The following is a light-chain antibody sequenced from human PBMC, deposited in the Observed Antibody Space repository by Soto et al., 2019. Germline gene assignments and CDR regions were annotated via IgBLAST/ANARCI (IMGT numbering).Light chain of an antibody. J-gene: IGKJ1*01. V-gene: IGKV3-15*01. CDR3: QQYNSWPPIT. CDR2: GAS. CDR1: QSVCTK. Sequence: EIVMAQSPATLSVSPGERATLSCRASQSVCTKLAWYQQRPGQAPRLLIYGASTRATGIPDRFSGSGSGTEFTLTISSLQSEDFAVYYCQQYNSWPPITFGQGTKVEI.